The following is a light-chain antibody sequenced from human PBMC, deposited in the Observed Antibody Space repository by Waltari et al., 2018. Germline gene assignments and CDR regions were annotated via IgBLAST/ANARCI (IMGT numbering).Light chain of an antibody. V-gene: IGKV1-5*03. Sequence: DIRLTQFPPTLSASVADRVTITCRASQTIGGWLAWYQQKPGKAPILLIYKTSNLQTGVPSRFSGSGYGTDFTLTISSLQPDDSATYYCQQYKISPYLFGQGTKLEL. CDR3: QQYKISPYL. CDR2: KTS. CDR1: QTIGGW. J-gene: IGKJ2*01.